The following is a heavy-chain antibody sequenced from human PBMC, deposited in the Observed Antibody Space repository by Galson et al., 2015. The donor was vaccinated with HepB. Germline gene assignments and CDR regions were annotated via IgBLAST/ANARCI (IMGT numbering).Heavy chain of an antibody. CDR1: GYTFTSYY. D-gene: IGHD6-19*01. Sequence: SVKVSCKASGYTFTSYYIHCVRQAPGQGLEWMAIINPSAGTTSSAQKFQGRVAMTRDTSTSTVYMELSNLRSEDTAMYYCARARGGSSGWYFRDAFDIWGQGTMVTVS. J-gene: IGHJ3*02. V-gene: IGHV1-46*01. CDR2: INPSAGTT. CDR3: ARARGGSSGWYFRDAFDI.